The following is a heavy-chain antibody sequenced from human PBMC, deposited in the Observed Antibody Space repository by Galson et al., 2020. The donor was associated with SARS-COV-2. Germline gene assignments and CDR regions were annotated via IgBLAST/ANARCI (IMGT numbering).Heavy chain of an antibody. Sequence: ETSETLSLTCTVSGGSISSSSNYWGWIRQAPGKGLEWIGSIYSSGSTYYNPSLKSRVTISVDASNNQFSLRLTSVTAADTAGYYCGRHGTHPTVVTLWWFDPWGQGTLVTVSS. CDR3: GRHGTHPTVVTLWWFDP. CDR2: IYSSGST. CDR1: GGSISSSSNY. J-gene: IGHJ5*02. V-gene: IGHV4-39*01. D-gene: IGHD4-17*01.